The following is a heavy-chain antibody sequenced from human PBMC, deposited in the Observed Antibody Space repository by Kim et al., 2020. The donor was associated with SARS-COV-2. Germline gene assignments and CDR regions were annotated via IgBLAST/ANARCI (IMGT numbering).Heavy chain of an antibody. CDR2: IKSITDGETI. V-gene: IGHV3-15*01. D-gene: IGHD5-12*01. CDR3: TTGGRGLRGYYYGMDV. Sequence: GGSLRLSCAASGFTFSKAWMSWVRQAPGKGLEWVGRIKSITDGETIDYAAPVKGRFTISRDDSKNTLYLQMNSLKTEDTAVYYCTTGGRGLRGYYYGMDVWGQGTTVTVSS. J-gene: IGHJ6*02. CDR1: GFTFSKAW.